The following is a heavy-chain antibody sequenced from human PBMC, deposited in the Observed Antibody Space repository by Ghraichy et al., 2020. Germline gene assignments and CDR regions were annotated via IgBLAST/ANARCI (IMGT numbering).Heavy chain of an antibody. CDR2: INPSGGST. CDR1: GYTFTSYY. D-gene: IGHD6-13*01. CDR3: ARSSSWYNWFDP. Sequence: ASVNVSCKASGYTFTSYYMHWVRQAPGQGLEWMGIINPSGGSTSYAQKFQGRVTMTRDTSTSTVYMELSSLRSEDTAVYYCARSSSWYNWFDPWGQGTLVTVSS. J-gene: IGHJ5*02. V-gene: IGHV1-46*01.